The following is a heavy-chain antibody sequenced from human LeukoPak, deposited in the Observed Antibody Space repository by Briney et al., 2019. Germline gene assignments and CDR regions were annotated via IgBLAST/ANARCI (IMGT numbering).Heavy chain of an antibody. J-gene: IGHJ6*02. CDR2: IYYSGST. Sequence: ASETLSLTCTVSGGPISSYYRSWIRQPPGKGLEWIGSIYYSGSTNYNPSLKSRVTISVDTSKNQSSLKLSSVTAADTAVYFCARLHSGSYYYYYYAMDVWGQGTTVTVSS. CDR3: ARLHSGSYYYYYYAMDV. CDR1: GGPISSYY. V-gene: IGHV4-59*08. D-gene: IGHD1-26*01.